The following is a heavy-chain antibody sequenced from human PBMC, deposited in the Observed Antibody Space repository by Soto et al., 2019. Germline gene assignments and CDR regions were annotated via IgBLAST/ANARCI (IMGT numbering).Heavy chain of an antibody. Sequence: QVQLVQSGAEAKKPGASVKVSCKTSGYTFTSYDINWVRQAAGQGLEWLGWMNPNSGNTGYEQRFKGRVTITSDTSISTAYMELSSLRSDDTAGYYCARGLDYYDSSGFDYWGQGTLVTVSS. CDR3: ARGLDYYDSSGFDY. CDR2: MNPNSGNT. CDR1: GYTFTSYD. V-gene: IGHV1-8*03. D-gene: IGHD3-22*01. J-gene: IGHJ4*02.